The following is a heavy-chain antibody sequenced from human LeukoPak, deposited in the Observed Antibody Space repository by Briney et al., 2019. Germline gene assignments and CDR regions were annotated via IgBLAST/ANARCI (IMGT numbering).Heavy chain of an antibody. J-gene: IGHJ4*02. CDR2: ITIRSTHK. CDR1: GFTFSSYT. V-gene: IGHV3-21*01. Sequence: GGSLRLSCAASGFTFSSYTMSWVRQAPGKGLERVSAITIRSTHKYYADSVKGRFTISRDNAKNSVSLEMDSLRAEDTAVYYCVRADPTEAGLSDYWGQGTLVTVSS. D-gene: IGHD6-13*01. CDR3: VRADPTEAGLSDY.